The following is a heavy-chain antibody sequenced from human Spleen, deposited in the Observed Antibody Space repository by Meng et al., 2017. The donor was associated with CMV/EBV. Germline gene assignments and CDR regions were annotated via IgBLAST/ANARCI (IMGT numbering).Heavy chain of an antibody. Sequence: LRLSCTVSGGSISSGGYYWSWIRQHPGKGLEWIAYIYYSGSTYYNPSLKSRVTMSVDTSKNQFSLKLSSVTAADTAVYYCARDGSSSIAYWGQGTLVTVSS. CDR1: GGSISSGGYY. D-gene: IGHD6-6*01. J-gene: IGHJ4*02. V-gene: IGHV4-31*03. CDR3: ARDGSSSIAY. CDR2: IYYSGST.